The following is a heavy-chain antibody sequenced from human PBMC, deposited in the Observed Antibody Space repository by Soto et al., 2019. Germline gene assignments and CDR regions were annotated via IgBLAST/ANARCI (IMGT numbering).Heavy chain of an antibody. CDR1: GLTISGKKY. V-gene: IGHV3-53*01. CDR2: LYDVDGS. D-gene: IGHD1-1*01. J-gene: IGHJ3*01. Sequence: DVQLVESGGGLIQPGESLRLSCAAFGLTISGKKYVAWVRQAPGTGLEWVSALYDVDGSFYADSVTGRFTTSSDSSTTTVYLQMTDMRPDDTAVYYCATWHEREHAFDVWGQGTTVTISS. CDR3: ATWHEREHAFDV.